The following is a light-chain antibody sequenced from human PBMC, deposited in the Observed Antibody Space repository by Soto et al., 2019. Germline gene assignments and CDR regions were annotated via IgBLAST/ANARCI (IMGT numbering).Light chain of an antibody. Sequence: EIVMTQSPATLSVSPGERATLSCRASQSVSNNYLAWYQQKPGQAPRLLIYGASNRATGIPDRFSGSGSGTDFTLTISRLEPEDFAVYYCQQYHNSITFGQGTRLEIK. J-gene: IGKJ5*01. CDR1: QSVSNNY. V-gene: IGKV3-20*01. CDR2: GAS. CDR3: QQYHNSIT.